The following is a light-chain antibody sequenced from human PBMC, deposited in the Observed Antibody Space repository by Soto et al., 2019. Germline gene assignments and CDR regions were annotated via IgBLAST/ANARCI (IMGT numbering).Light chain of an antibody. J-gene: IGLJ1*01. CDR1: SSDIGGYNY. Sequence: QSALTQPASVSGSPGQSITISCTGTSSDIGGYNYVSWYQQHPGKAPTLMLYEVSNRPSGVSNRFSGFKSGNTASLPITGLQAEDEDDYYCNSYTSSSTLYVFGTGTKVTVL. CDR3: NSYTSSSTLYV. V-gene: IGLV2-14*01. CDR2: EVS.